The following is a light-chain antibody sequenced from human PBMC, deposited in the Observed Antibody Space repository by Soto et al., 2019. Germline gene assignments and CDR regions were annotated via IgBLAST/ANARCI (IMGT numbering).Light chain of an antibody. CDR3: SSYAGSSNV. CDR1: SRDVGGYNY. J-gene: IGLJ1*01. CDR2: EVN. Sequence: QSALTQLPSASVSPGQSVAISCTGTSRDVGGYNYVSWDQQHPGKAPKLMSYEVNKRPSGVPDRFSGSKSGNTASLTVSGLQAEDEADYYCSSYAGSSNVFGTGPKVTVL. V-gene: IGLV2-8*01.